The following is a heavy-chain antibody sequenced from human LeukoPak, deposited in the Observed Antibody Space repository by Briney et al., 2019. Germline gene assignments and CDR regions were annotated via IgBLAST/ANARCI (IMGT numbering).Heavy chain of an antibody. V-gene: IGHV1-2*02. CDR3: ASSRFYFDPSAFFDH. CDR2: INPNTGGT. CDR1: GYTFTDYY. Sequence: ASVKVSRKASGYTFTDYYVHWVRQAPGQGLEWMGWINPNTGGTNSAQNFQGRVTMTRDTSIKTAYMELSRLKSDDTAVYYCASSRFYFDPSAFFDHWGQGTLVTVSS. J-gene: IGHJ4*02. D-gene: IGHD3-22*01.